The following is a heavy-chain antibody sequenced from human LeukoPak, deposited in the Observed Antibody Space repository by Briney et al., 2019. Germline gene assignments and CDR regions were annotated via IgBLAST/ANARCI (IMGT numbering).Heavy chain of an antibody. V-gene: IGHV3-74*01. CDR2: IKGDGIST. CDR1: GFDFSSNW. CDR3: AKDHYWSIDY. Sequence: GGSLRLSCAASGFDFSSNWMHWVRHAPEQGLVWVSRIKGDGISTNYADSVKGRFTISRDIAKNTLYLQMNSLRAEDTGVYYCAKDHYWSIDYWGRGTLVTVSS. D-gene: IGHD3-3*01. J-gene: IGHJ4*02.